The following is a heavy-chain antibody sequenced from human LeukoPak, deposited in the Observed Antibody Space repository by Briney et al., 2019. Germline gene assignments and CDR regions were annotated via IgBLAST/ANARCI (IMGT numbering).Heavy chain of an antibody. CDR1: GYTCTSYG. V-gene: IGHV1-18*01. CDR2: ISACNGNT. D-gene: IGHD6-13*01. Sequence: ASVKVSCKASGYTCTSYGISWVRQAPGQGLEWMGWISACNGNTNNAQKLQGRVTMTTDTSTSTAYMELRSLRSDDTAVYYCARVRIAAAGTPAPVGAGRERHYYYYGMDVWGQGTTVTVSS. CDR3: ARVRIAAAGTPAPVGAGRERHYYYYGMDV. J-gene: IGHJ6*02.